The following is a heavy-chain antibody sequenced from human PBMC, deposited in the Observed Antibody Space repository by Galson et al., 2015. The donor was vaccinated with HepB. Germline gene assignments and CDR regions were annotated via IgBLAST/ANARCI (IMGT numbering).Heavy chain of an antibody. D-gene: IGHD3-10*01. J-gene: IGHJ4*02. Sequence: SLRLSCAASGFTFSSYAMHWVRQAPGKGLEWVAVISYDGSNKYYADSVKGRFTISRDNSKNTLYLQMNSLRAEDTAVYYCARDNYYGSGSYYTGFGAFDYWGQGTLVTVSS. CDR1: GFTFSSYA. V-gene: IGHV3-30*04. CDR3: ARDNYYGSGSYYTGFGAFDY. CDR2: ISYDGSNK.